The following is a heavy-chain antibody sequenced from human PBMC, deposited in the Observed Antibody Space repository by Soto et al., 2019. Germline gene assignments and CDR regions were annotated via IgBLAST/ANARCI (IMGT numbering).Heavy chain of an antibody. J-gene: IGHJ4*02. D-gene: IGHD3-9*01. Sequence: EVQLLESGGGLVQPGGSLRISCAASGFTFSSYAMSWVRQAPGKGLECLSTISGSGGSAYYADSVKGRFTITRDNSKNTLHLQMNSLRAEDTAVYYCAKASDYDDILTGLHWGQGTLVTGSA. CDR3: AKASDYDDILTGLH. V-gene: IGHV3-23*01. CDR1: GFTFSSYA. CDR2: ISGSGGSA.